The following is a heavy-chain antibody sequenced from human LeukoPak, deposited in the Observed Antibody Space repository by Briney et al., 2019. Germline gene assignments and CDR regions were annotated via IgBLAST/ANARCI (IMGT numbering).Heavy chain of an antibody. CDR3: ARGNSGSTARDAFDI. Sequence: GGSLRLSCAASGFTFSSYSMNWVRQAPGKGLEWVSSISSSSSYIYYADSVKGRFTISRDNAKNSLYLQMNSLRAEDTAVYYCARGNSGSTARDAFDIWGQGTMVTVSS. CDR1: GFTFSSYS. D-gene: IGHD1-26*01. CDR2: ISSSSSYI. V-gene: IGHV3-21*01. J-gene: IGHJ3*02.